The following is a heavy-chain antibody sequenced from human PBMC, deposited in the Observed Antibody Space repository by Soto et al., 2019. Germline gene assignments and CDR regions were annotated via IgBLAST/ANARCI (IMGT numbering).Heavy chain of an antibody. V-gene: IGHV3-73*01. CDR1: GFTFSGSA. J-gene: IGHJ4*02. CDR2: VRSKPNNYAT. D-gene: IGHD3-22*01. CDR3: AKAPNYYDSSGYPTYFDY. Sequence: GGSLRLSCAASGFTFSGSAMHWVRQASGKGLEWVGRVRSKPNNYATSYAASVKGRFTISRDDSKNTLYLQMNSLRAEDTAVYYCAKAPNYYDSSGYPTYFDYWGQGTLVTAPQ.